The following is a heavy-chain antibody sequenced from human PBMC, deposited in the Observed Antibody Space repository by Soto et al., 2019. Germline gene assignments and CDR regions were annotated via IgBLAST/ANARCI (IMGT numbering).Heavy chain of an antibody. CDR2: INAGNGNT. D-gene: IGHD4-17*01. V-gene: IGHV1-3*01. Sequence: ASVKVSCKASGYTLTSYAMHWVRQAPGQRLEWTGWINAGNGNTKYSQKFQGRVTITRDTSASTAYMELSSLRSEDTAVYYCARDTAKSEYYFDYWGQGTLVTVSS. J-gene: IGHJ4*02. CDR1: GYTLTSYA. CDR3: ARDTAKSEYYFDY.